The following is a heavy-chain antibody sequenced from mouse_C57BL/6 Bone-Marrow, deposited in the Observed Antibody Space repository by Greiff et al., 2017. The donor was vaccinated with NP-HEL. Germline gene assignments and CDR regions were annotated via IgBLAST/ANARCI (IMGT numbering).Heavy chain of an antibody. D-gene: IGHD2-2*01. CDR3: GREGRWVRRGYWYFDV. CDR2: INPSNGGT. J-gene: IGHJ1*03. Sequence: QVQLQQPGTELVKPGTSVQLSCKSSGYTFTSYWMHWVKQRPGQGLEWIGNINPSNGGTNYNEKFKSKATLTVDKSSSTAYMQLSSLTSDDSAVYYCGREGRWVRRGYWYFDVGDTGTTVTVSS. CDR1: GYTFTSYW. V-gene: IGHV1-53*01.